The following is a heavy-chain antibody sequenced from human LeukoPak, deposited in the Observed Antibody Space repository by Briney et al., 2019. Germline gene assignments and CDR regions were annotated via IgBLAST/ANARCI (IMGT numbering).Heavy chain of an antibody. D-gene: IGHD3-3*01. J-gene: IGHJ4*02. CDR2: IKQHGSEK. Sequence: GGSLRLSCAASGFTFSSYWMSWVRQAPGKGLEWVANIKQHGSEKYYVDSVKGRFTISRDNAKNSLYLQMNSLRAEDTAVYYCARDGLYYDFWSGYSDSYYFDYWGQGTLVTVSS. CDR3: ARDGLYYDFWSGYSDSYYFDY. V-gene: IGHV3-7*01. CDR1: GFTFSSYW.